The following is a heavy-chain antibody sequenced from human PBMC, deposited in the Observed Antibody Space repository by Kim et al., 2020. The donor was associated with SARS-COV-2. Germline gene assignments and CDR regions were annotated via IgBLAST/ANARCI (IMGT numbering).Heavy chain of an antibody. Sequence: GGSLRLSCAASGFTFSSYAMHWVRQAPGKGLEWVAVIWYDGSNKYYADSVKGRFTISRDNSKNTLYLQMNSLRAEDTAVYYCAKAPQYYDFWHYYGMDVWGQGTTVTASS. V-gene: IGHV3-33*06. J-gene: IGHJ6*02. CDR2: IWYDGSNK. D-gene: IGHD3-3*01. CDR3: AKAPQYYDFWHYYGMDV. CDR1: GFTFSSYA.